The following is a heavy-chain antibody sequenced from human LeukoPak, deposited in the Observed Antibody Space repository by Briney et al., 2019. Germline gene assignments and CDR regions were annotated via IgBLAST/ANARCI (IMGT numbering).Heavy chain of an antibody. J-gene: IGHJ4*02. CDR3: ETYGDDHDY. Sequence: GGSLRLSCAASGFTFSSYAMHWVRQAPGKGLEWVVVISYDGSNKYYADSVKGRFTISRDSSKNTLYLQMNSLRAEDTAVYYCETYGDDHDYWGQGTLVTVSS. V-gene: IGHV3-30-3*01. D-gene: IGHD4-17*01. CDR1: GFTFSSYA. CDR2: ISYDGSNK.